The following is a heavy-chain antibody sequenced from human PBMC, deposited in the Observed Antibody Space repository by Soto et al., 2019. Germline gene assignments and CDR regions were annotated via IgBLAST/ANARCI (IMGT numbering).Heavy chain of an antibody. Sequence: PGGSLRLSCAASGFTFSNAWMSWVRQAPGKGLEWVGRIKSKTDGGTTDYAAPVKGRFTISRDDSKNTLYLQMSSLKTEDTAVYYCTTDEITMIVVVINRYWGQGTLVTVSS. J-gene: IGHJ4*02. CDR3: TTDEITMIVVVINRY. CDR1: GFTFSNAW. D-gene: IGHD3-22*01. CDR2: IKSKTDGGTT. V-gene: IGHV3-15*01.